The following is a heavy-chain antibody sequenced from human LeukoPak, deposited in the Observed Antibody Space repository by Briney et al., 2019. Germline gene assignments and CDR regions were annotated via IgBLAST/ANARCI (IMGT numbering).Heavy chain of an antibody. CDR3: GREWKLEGDVNWFDP. V-gene: IGHV1-69*02. CDR1: GCTFSSYT. J-gene: IGHJ5*02. D-gene: IGHD1-26*01. CDR2: IIPIRGVA. Sequence: ASVKVSCKASGCTFSSYTISWVRQAPGQGLEWMGRIIPIRGVAKYAQKLQGRVTITADKSTSTAYMELSSLRSEDTAVYFCGREWKLEGDVNWFDPWGQGTLVTVSS.